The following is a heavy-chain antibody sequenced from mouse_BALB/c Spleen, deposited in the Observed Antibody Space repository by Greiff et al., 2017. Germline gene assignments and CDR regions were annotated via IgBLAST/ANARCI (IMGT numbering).Heavy chain of an antibody. Sequence: QVQLQQSGAELVRPGTSVKVSCKASGYAFTNYLIEWVKQRPGQGLEWIGVINPGSGGTNYNEKFKGKATLTADKSSSTAYMQLSSLTSDDSAVYFCARKESYYRYDGYAMDYWGQGTSVTVSS. D-gene: IGHD2-14*01. CDR3: ARKESYYRYDGYAMDY. CDR1: GYAFTNYL. V-gene: IGHV1-54*01. CDR2: INPGSGGT. J-gene: IGHJ4*01.